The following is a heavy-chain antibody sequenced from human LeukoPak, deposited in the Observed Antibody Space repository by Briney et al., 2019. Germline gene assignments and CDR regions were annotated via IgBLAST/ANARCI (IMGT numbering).Heavy chain of an antibody. CDR1: GFSFSSYW. J-gene: IGHJ4*02. V-gene: IGHV3-7*01. CDR2: IKHDGSEK. D-gene: IGHD5-18*01. CDR3: ARVYSYGYFDH. Sequence: QPGGCLSLSCADSGFSFSSYWMSWVRQAPGKGLEWVVNIKHDGSEKYYVDSVKGRFTISRDNAKTSLYLQMNSLRAEDTAVYYCARVYSYGYFDHWGQGTLVSVSS.